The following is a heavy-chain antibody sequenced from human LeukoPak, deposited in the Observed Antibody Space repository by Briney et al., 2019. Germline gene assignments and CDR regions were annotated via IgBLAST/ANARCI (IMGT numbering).Heavy chain of an antibody. Sequence: ASVKVSCKASGYTFTSYAMHWVRQAPGQRLEWMGWINAGNGNTKYSQKFQGRVTITRDTSASTAYMELSSLRSEDTAVYYCARDRHYYDSSGYDIYFDYWGQGTLVTVSS. D-gene: IGHD3-22*01. J-gene: IGHJ4*02. V-gene: IGHV1-3*01. CDR3: ARDRHYYDSSGYDIYFDY. CDR2: INAGNGNT. CDR1: GYTFTSYA.